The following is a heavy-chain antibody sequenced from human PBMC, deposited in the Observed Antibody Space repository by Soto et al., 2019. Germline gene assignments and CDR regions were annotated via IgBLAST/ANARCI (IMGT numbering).Heavy chain of an antibody. CDR1: GGSISDDTYY. CDR2: IYYSGTS. V-gene: IGHV4-39*01. Sequence: QLQLQESGPGLVKPSETLSLTCTVSGGSISDDTYYWGWIRQPPGKGLEWIGSIYYSGTSSYNPSLKSRVTMSVDTSKKQLSLRLSSVTAADTAVYYCARLHCDSPNCVPLEHWGQGTLVIVSS. CDR3: ARLHCDSPNCVPLEH. D-gene: IGHD2-2*01. J-gene: IGHJ5*02.